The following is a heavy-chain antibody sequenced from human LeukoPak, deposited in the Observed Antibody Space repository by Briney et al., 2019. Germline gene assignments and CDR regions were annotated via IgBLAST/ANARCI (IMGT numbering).Heavy chain of an antibody. CDR2: IKSKTDGGTT. CDR1: GFTLSTYW. V-gene: IGHV3-15*01. D-gene: IGHD3-3*01. J-gene: IGHJ6*03. CDR3: TTHITYDFWSGPDLYYYYYYMDV. Sequence: AGGSLRLSCTASGFTLSTYWMTWVRQAPGKGLEWVGRIKSKTDGGTTDYAAPVKGRFTISRDDSKNTLYLQMNSLKTEDTAVYYCTTHITYDFWSGPDLYYYYYYMDVWGKGTTVTVSS.